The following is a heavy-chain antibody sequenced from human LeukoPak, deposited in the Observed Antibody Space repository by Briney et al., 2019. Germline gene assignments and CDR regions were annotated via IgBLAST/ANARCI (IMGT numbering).Heavy chain of an antibody. CDR3: ARYGIPVAGSYYGIDV. CDR1: GYGFSIYW. Sequence: GESLQISCKGLGYGFSIYWIGWVRQMPGKGLEWMGIIYPDDSATRYNPSFQGQVTISADKSISTAYLQWNSLKASDTAMYYCARYGIPVAGSYYGIDVWGQGTTVTVSS. V-gene: IGHV5-51*01. CDR2: IYPDDSAT. J-gene: IGHJ6*02. D-gene: IGHD6-19*01.